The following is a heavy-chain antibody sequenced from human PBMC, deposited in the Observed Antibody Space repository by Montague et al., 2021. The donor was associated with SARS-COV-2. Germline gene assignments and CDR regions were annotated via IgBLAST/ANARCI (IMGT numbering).Heavy chain of an antibody. Sequence: SETLSLTCTVSGGSFSSRSYYWVWIRQPPGKGLEWIGSIYYSGSTHYNPSLKIRVTISVDTSKNQFSLKLSSVTAADTAVYYCARRGDYGGPRFDYWGQGTLVSVSS. CDR3: ARRGDYGGPRFDY. CDR1: GGSFSSRSYY. J-gene: IGHJ4*02. CDR2: IYYSGST. D-gene: IGHD4-23*01. V-gene: IGHV4-39*01.